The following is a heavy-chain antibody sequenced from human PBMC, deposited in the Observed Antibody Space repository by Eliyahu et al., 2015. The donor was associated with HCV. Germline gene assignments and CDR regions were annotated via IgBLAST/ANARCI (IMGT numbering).Heavy chain of an antibody. CDR1: GDSISTHY. D-gene: IGHD3-10*01. Sequence: QVQLQESGPGLVKPSETLALTCSVSGDSISTHYWSWIRQPPGKGLEWIGHIHNSGDSVTTKYRPSLKSRVTISLDTSKNQFSLNLRSVTAADTAFYYCARSGYSYTWGPDWGQGTLVTVSS. V-gene: IGHV4-59*11. J-gene: IGHJ4*02. CDR3: ARSGYSYTWGPD. CDR2: IHNSGDSVTT.